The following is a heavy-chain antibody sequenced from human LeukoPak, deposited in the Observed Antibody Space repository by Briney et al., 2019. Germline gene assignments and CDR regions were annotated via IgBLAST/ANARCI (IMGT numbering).Heavy chain of an antibody. V-gene: IGHV4-59*01. J-gene: IGHJ4*02. D-gene: IGHD6-19*01. CDR2: SYYSGST. CDR3: ARVRYSSGWYLSYFDY. CDR1: GGSISSYY. Sequence: PSETLSLTCTVSGGSISSYYWSLIRQPPGKGLEWIGYSYYSGSTNYNPSLKSRVTISVDTSKNQFSLKLSSVTAADTAVYYCARVRYSSGWYLSYFDYWGQGTLVTVSS.